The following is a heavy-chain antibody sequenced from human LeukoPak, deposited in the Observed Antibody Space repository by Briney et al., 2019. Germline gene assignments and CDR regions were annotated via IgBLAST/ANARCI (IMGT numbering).Heavy chain of an antibody. D-gene: IGHD3-10*01. CDR3: ARVRYYYGSGSFGY. J-gene: IGHJ4*02. V-gene: IGHV3-23*01. CDR2: ISGSGGST. CDR1: GFTFSSYG. Sequence: GGSLRLSCAASGFTFSSYGMSWVRQAPGKGLEWVSAISGSGGSTYYADSVKGRFTISRDNSKNTLYLQMNSLRAEDTAVYYCARVRYYYGSGSFGYWGQGTLVTVSS.